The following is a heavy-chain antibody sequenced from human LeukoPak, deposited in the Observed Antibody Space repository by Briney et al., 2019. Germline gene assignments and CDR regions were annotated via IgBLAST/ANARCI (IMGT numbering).Heavy chain of an antibody. V-gene: IGHV4-59*01. CDR2: IYYSGST. J-gene: IGHJ4*02. CDR3: ARTSSGYYYYFDY. CDR1: GGSISSYY. D-gene: IGHD3-22*01. Sequence: SETLSLTCTVSGGSISSYYWSWIRQPPGKGLEWIGYIYYSGSTNYNPSLKSRVTISVDTSKNQFSLKLSSVTAADTAVYYCARTSSGYYYYFDYWGQGTLVTVSS.